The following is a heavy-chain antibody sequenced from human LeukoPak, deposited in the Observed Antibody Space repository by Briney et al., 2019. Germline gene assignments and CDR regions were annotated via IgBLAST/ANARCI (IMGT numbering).Heavy chain of an antibody. CDR3: ARAAKGYWYFDL. V-gene: IGHV3-74*01. CDR1: GFTFRSYA. J-gene: IGHJ2*01. CDR2: VNVDGST. Sequence: GRSLRLSCAASGFTFRSYAVHWVRQAPGKGLVWVSRVNVDGSTYYADSVKGRFTVSRDNAENTLYLQVNSLGDEDTAVYYCARAAKGYWYFDLWGRRTLVTVPS.